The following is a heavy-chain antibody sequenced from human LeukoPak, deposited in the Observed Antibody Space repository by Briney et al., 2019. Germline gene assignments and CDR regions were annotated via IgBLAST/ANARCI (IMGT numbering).Heavy chain of an antibody. D-gene: IGHD3-22*01. V-gene: IGHV3-7*01. J-gene: IGHJ4*02. Sequence: GGSLRLSCTASGFTFSSYWMSWVRQAPGKGLEWVANIKKDGSEKYYVDSVKGRFTISRDNAKTSLYLQMNSLRAADTAVYYCTSDDFMIVVVSTHWGQGTPVTVSS. CDR2: IKKDGSEK. CDR3: TSDDFMIVVVSTH. CDR1: GFTFSSYW.